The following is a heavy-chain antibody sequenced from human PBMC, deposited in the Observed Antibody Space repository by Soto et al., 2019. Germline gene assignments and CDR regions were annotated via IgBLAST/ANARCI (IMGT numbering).Heavy chain of an antibody. CDR1: GFTFSSYS. J-gene: IGHJ6*02. V-gene: IGHV3-21*01. CDR3: ARDGGDYYYGMDV. Sequence: GGSLRLCCAASGFTFSSYSMNWVRQAPGKGLEWVSSISSSSSYIYYADSVKGRFTISRDNAKNSLYLQMNSLRAEDTAVYYCARDGGDYYYGMDVWGQGTTVTVSS. D-gene: IGHD3-3*01. CDR2: ISSSSSYI.